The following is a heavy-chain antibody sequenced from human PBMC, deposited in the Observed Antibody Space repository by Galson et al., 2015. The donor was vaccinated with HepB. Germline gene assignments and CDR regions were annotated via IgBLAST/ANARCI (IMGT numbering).Heavy chain of an antibody. V-gene: IGHV1-2*04. D-gene: IGHD6-13*01. CDR2: INPNSGGT. J-gene: IGHJ4*02. CDR1: GYTFTGYY. Sequence: SVKVSCKASGYTFTGYYMHWVRQAPGQGLEWMGWINPNSGGTNYAQKFQGWVTMTRDTSISTAYMELSRLRSDDTAVYYCARGDSSSWYSPSFDYWGQGTLVTVSS. CDR3: ARGDSSSWYSPSFDY.